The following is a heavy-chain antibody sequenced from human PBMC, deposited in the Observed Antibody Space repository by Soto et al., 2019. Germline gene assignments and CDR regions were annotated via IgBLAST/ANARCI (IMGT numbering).Heavy chain of an antibody. D-gene: IGHD5-18*01. J-gene: IGHJ4*02. Sequence: QVQLVESGGGVVQPGRSLRLSCAASGFTFSSYAMHWVRQAPGKGLEWVAVISYDGSNKYYADSVKGRFTISRDNSKNTLYLQMNSLRAEDTAVYYCARDGGYSYGYFDYWGQGTLVTVSS. CDR3: ARDGGYSYGYFDY. CDR1: GFTFSSYA. CDR2: ISYDGSNK. V-gene: IGHV3-30-3*01.